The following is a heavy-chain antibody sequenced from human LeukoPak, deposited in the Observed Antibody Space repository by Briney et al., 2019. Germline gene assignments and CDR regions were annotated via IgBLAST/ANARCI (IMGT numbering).Heavy chain of an antibody. J-gene: IGHJ5*02. Sequence: SETLSLTCAVYGGSFSGYYWSWIRQPPGKGLEWIGEINHSGSTNYNPSLKSRVTISVDTSKNQFSLKLSSVTPADTAVYYCARGIPHYDILTGYPGAGWFDPWGQGTLVTVSS. CDR1: GGSFSGYY. V-gene: IGHV4-34*01. D-gene: IGHD3-9*01. CDR2: INHSGST. CDR3: ARGIPHYDILTGYPGAGWFDP.